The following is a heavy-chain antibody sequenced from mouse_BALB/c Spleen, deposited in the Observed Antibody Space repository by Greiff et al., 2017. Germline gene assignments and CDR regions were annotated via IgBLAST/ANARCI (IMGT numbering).Heavy chain of an antibody. CDR3: ARGTWGGHALTY. J-gene: IGHJ4*01. V-gene: IGHV5-15*02. CDR1: GFTFSDYG. Sequence: EVQLVESGGGLVQPGGSLKLSCAASGFTFSDYGMAWVRQAPGKGPEWVAFISNLAYSIYYADTVTGRFTISRENAKNTLYLEMSSLRSEDTAMYYGARGTWGGHALTYGGKGPSATVSS. CDR2: ISNLAYSI.